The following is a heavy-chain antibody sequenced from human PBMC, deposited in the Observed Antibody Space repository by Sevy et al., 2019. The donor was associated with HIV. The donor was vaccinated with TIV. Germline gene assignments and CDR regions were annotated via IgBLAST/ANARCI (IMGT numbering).Heavy chain of an antibody. CDR1: GFTFSSYS. CDR3: ARRVGDGDDLGWYYYYGMDV. V-gene: IGHV3-48*02. CDR2: ISSSSSTI. J-gene: IGHJ6*02. Sequence: GGSLRLSCAASGFTFSSYSMNWVRQAPGKGLEWVSYISSSSSTIYYADSVKGRFTISRDNAKNSLYLQMNSLRDEDTAVYYCARRVGDGDDLGWYYYYGMDVWGQGTTVTVSS. D-gene: IGHD4-17*01.